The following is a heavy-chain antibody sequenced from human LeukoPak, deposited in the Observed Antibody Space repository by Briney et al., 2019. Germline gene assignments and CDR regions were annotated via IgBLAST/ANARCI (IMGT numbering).Heavy chain of an antibody. CDR2: IDWDDNK. V-gene: IGHV2-70*01. CDR3: ARILCTASTGSADY. J-gene: IGHJ4*02. Sequence: SGGTLVHPTQTLTLTCSFSGFSLSTSAMGKSWIRLPPGKALEWLALIDWDDNKYYSSSLKTSLTISRDTSKNQVVLTVTNMDPMDTATYYCARILCTASTGSADYGGQGTLVTVSS. CDR1: GFSLSTSAMG. D-gene: IGHD6-13*01.